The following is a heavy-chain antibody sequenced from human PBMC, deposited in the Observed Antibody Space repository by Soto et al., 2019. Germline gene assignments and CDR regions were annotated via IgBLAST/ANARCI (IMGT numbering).Heavy chain of an antibody. CDR3: GRGGYYDSSGSRNYHYYGIDV. Sequence: QVHLVQSGGEVKKPGASVKVFCKTSGYTFSSYGVNWVRQAPGRGLEWMGWISPYNDCTYYAQKFQGRVRMTTDTSTKTAYMELRSLRSDDTAVYYCGRGGYYDSSGSRNYHYYGIDVWGQGTTVIVSS. D-gene: IGHD3-22*01. J-gene: IGHJ6*01. CDR2: ISPYNDCT. CDR1: GYTFSSYG. V-gene: IGHV1-18*01.